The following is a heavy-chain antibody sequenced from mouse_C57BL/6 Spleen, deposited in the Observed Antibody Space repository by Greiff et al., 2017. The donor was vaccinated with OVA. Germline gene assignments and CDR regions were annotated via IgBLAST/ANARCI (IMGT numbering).Heavy chain of an antibody. Sequence: QVHVKQSGAELVKPGASVKISCKASGYAFSSYWMNWVKQRPGKGLEWIGQIYPGDGDTNYNGKFKGKATLTADKSSSTAYMQLSSLTSEDSAVYFCARSTYGSSPYYAMDYWGQGTSVTVSS. CDR3: ARSTYGSSPYYAMDY. CDR1: GYAFSSYW. D-gene: IGHD1-1*01. CDR2: IYPGDGDT. J-gene: IGHJ4*01. V-gene: IGHV1-80*01.